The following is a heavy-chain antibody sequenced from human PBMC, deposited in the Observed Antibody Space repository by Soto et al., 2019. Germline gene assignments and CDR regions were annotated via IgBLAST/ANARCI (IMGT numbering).Heavy chain of an antibody. CDR2: INPNSGGT. J-gene: IGHJ3*02. CDR1: GYTFTGYY. CDR3: AIASTIRFLEWLLPHDAFDI. V-gene: IGHV1-2*04. Sequence: GASVKVSCKASGYTFTGYYMHWVRQAPGQGPEWMGWINPNSGGTNYAQKFQGWVTMTRDTSISTAYMELSRLRSDDTAVYYCAIASTIRFLEWLLPHDAFDIWGQGTMVTVSS. D-gene: IGHD3-3*01.